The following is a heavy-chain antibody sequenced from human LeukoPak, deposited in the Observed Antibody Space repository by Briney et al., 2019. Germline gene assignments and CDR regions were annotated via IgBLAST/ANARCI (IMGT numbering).Heavy chain of an antibody. CDR2: IIPIFGTA. J-gene: IGHJ4*02. CDR1: GGTFSSYA. D-gene: IGHD3-22*01. Sequence: SVKVSCKASGGTFSSYAISWVRQAPGQGLEWMGGIIPIFGTANYAQKFQGRVTITTDESTSTAYMELSSLRSEDTAVYYCARRVGGYYHYFDYWGQGTLVTVSS. V-gene: IGHV1-69*05. CDR3: ARRVGGYYHYFDY.